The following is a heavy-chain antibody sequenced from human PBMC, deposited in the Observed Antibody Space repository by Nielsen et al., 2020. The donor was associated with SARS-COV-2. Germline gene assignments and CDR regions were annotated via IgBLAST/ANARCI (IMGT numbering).Heavy chain of an antibody. D-gene: IGHD3-3*01. CDR3: ARDKLDWSGYYTFDY. J-gene: IGHJ4*02. Sequence: GGSLRLSCAASGFTFSSYSMNWVRQAPGKGLEWVSSISSSSSYIYYADSVKGRFTISRDNAKNSLYLQMNSLRAEDTAVYYCARDKLDWSGYYTFDYWGQGTLVTVSS. CDR1: GFTFSSYS. V-gene: IGHV3-21*01. CDR2: ISSSSSYI.